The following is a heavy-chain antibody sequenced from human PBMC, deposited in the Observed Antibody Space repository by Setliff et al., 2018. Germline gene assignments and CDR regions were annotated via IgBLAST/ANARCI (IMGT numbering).Heavy chain of an antibody. CDR3: ARGRERDYNFWSGYYTYYYYGMDV. D-gene: IGHD3-3*01. Sequence: ASVKVSCKASGYTFTSYAMHWVRQAPGQGLEWMGRMNPNSGNTGYAQKFQGRVTMTRNTAISTAYMELSSLRSEDTAVYYCARGRERDYNFWSGYYTYYYYGMDVWGQGTTVTVSS. CDR1: GYTFTSYA. V-gene: IGHV1-8*02. J-gene: IGHJ6*02. CDR2: MNPNSGNT.